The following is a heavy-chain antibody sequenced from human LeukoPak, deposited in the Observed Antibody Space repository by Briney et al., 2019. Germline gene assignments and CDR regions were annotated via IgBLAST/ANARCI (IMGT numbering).Heavy chain of an antibody. J-gene: IGHJ4*02. D-gene: IGHD1-26*01. Sequence: GGSLRLSCAASGFTFSSYWMSWVRQAPGKGLEWVSSISSSSSYIYYADSVKGRFTISRDNAKNSLYLQMNSLRAEDTAVYYCARGVGGSYFHFDYWGQGTLVTVSS. V-gene: IGHV3-21*01. CDR3: ARGVGGSYFHFDY. CDR2: ISSSSSYI. CDR1: GFTFSSYW.